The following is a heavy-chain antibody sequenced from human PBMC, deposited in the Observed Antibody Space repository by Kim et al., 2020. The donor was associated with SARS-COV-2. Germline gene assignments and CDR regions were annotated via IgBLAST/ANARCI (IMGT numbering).Heavy chain of an antibody. CDR2: ISGSGTTT. Sequence: GGSLRLSCAASGFTFTSYAMSWVRQAPGQGLEWVSVISGSGTTTYYADSVKGRFTISRDNSKNTLYLQMNSLRVEDTAVYFCAKSVGDTTLDYWGQGIVVTVSS. J-gene: IGHJ4*02. D-gene: IGHD1-26*01. CDR3: AKSVGDTTLDY. CDR1: GFTFTSYA. V-gene: IGHV3-23*01.